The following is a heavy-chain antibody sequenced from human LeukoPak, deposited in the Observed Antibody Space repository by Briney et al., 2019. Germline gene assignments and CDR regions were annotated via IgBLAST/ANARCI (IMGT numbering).Heavy chain of an antibody. D-gene: IGHD2-2*01. V-gene: IGHV4-4*07. CDR1: GRSITSYY. CDR3: ARGGPRGVVVAAAIGRQNWFDP. J-gene: IGHJ5*02. Sequence: AETLSLTCTLSGRSITSYYWSWIRQPAGKGLEWIGRIYTSGSTNYKPPLKSRVNMSVDAYENQFTLKLSSVTDADTAVYYWARGGPRGVVVAAAIGRQNWFDPWGQGTLVTVSS. CDR2: IYTSGST.